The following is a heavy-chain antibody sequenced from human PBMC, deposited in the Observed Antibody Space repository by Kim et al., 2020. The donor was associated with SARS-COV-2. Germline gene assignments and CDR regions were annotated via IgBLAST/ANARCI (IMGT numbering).Heavy chain of an antibody. CDR1: GGSISSGSYY. V-gene: IGHV4-61*02. D-gene: IGHD6-19*01. CDR2: IYTSGST. Sequence: SETLSLTCTVSGGSISSGSYYWSWIRQPAGKGLEWIGRIYTSGSTNYNPSLKSRVTISVDTSKYQFSLKLSSVTAADTAVYYCARDRGWYGYYFDYWGQGTLVTVSS. CDR3: ARDRGWYGYYFDY. J-gene: IGHJ4*02.